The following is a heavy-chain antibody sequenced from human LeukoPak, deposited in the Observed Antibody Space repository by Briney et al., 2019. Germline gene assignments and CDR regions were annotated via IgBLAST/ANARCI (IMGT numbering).Heavy chain of an antibody. D-gene: IGHD3-22*01. Sequence: KPSETLSLTCAVYGGSFSGYYWSWIRQPPGKGLEWIGEINHSGSTNYNPSLKSRVTISVDTSKNQFSLKLSSVTAADTAVYYCARDVRDSSGYYLRIFAYWGQGNLVTVSS. CDR2: INHSGST. CDR3: ARDVRDSSGYYLRIFAY. V-gene: IGHV4-34*01. J-gene: IGHJ4*02. CDR1: GGSFSGYY.